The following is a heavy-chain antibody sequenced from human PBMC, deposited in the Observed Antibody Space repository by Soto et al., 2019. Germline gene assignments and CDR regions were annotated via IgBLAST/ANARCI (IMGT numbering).Heavy chain of an antibody. D-gene: IGHD6-6*01. CDR3: VTEQTKTLRPDC. CDR1: GFTFSTYA. CDR2: ISSSGDKT. V-gene: IGHV3-64D*06. J-gene: IGHJ4*02. Sequence: EMQVVESGGGLVQPGGSLRLSCSASGFTFSTYAMHWVRQAPGEGLEYVSAISSSGDKTYYADSVKGRFTISRDNSRNTLILQMTSLRADETAMYYCVTEQTKTLRPDCWGQGTLVTVSS.